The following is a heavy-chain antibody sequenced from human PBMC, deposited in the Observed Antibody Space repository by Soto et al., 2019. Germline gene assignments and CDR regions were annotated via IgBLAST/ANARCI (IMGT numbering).Heavy chain of an antibody. J-gene: IGHJ5*02. D-gene: IGHD4-17*01. V-gene: IGHV1-46*03. CDR1: GYTFSSYY. Sequence: QVQLVQSGAEVKKPGASVKISCKTSGYTFSSYYMHWVRQAPGQGLEWMGQINPNGGSTSYAQKFQGRVTMTRDTFTSTVYMELNNLRSEDMAVYYCAREVYGGNDHWGQGTLVTVSS. CDR2: INPNGGST. CDR3: AREVYGGNDH.